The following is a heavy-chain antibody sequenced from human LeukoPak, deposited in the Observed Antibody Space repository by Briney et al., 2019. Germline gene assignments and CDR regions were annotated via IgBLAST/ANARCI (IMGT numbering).Heavy chain of an antibody. J-gene: IGHJ4*02. D-gene: IGHD7-27*01. Sequence: GASVSVSCKVSGDTLTELSMHWVRQAPGKGLEWMGGFDPEDGETIYAQKFQGRVTMTEDTSTDTAYMELSSLRSEDTAVYYCASNRGRSGELGYWGQGTLVTVSS. CDR3: ASNRGRSGELGY. CDR1: GDTLTELS. CDR2: FDPEDGET. V-gene: IGHV1-24*01.